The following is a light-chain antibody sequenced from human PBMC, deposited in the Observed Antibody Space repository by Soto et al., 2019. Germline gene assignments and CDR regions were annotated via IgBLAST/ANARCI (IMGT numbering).Light chain of an antibody. CDR1: QSVTSSY. Sequence: EIVLTQSPGTLSLSPGERVTLSCRASQSVTSSYLAWYQQKPGQAPRLLIYGTSTRATGIPDRFSGSGSGTDFTLTISRLEPEDFAVYYCQQYGRLSINFDGETKVEIK. CDR3: QQYGRLSIN. J-gene: IGKJ4*01. CDR2: GTS. V-gene: IGKV3-20*01.